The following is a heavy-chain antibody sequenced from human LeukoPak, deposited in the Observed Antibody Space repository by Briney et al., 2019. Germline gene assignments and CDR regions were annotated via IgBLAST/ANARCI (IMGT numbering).Heavy chain of an antibody. V-gene: IGHV4-34*01. D-gene: IGHD3-3*01. CDR1: GGSFSGYY. Sequence: SETLSLTCAVYGGSFSGYYWSWIRQPPGKGLEWIGEINHSGSTNYNPSLKSRVTISVGTSKNQFSLKLSSVTAADTAVYYCARPGGSGYLDYWGQGTLVTVSS. J-gene: IGHJ4*02. CDR2: INHSGST. CDR3: ARPGGSGYLDY.